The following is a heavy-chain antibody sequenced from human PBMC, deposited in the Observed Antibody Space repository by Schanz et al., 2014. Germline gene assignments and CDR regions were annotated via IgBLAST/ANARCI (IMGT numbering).Heavy chain of an antibody. CDR1: GFTFSAYY. V-gene: IGHV3-72*01. D-gene: IGHD3-16*01. CDR3: TRVTISPGGNGLDV. Sequence: EVQLVESGGGLVQPGGSLRLSCAASGFTFSAYYMDWVRQAPGKGLEWVGRTRNRANNYFTEYAASVKGRFTISRDDSKNSLYLQMSSLKSEDTALYCCTRVTISPGGNGLDVWGQGTTVTVSS. CDR2: TRNRANNYFT. J-gene: IGHJ6*02.